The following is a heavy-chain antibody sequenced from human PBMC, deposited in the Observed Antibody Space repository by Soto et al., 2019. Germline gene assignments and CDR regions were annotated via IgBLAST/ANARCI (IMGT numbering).Heavy chain of an antibody. CDR3: ARLPGYYDFWSGYSDY. Sequence: SETLSLTCTVSGGSISSSSYYWGWIRQPPGKGLEWIGSIYYSGSTYYNPSLKSRVTISVDTSKNQFSLKLSSVTAADTAVYYCARLPGYYDFWSGYSDYWGQGTLVTVS. CDR2: IYYSGST. V-gene: IGHV4-39*01. D-gene: IGHD3-3*01. J-gene: IGHJ4*02. CDR1: GGSISSSSYY.